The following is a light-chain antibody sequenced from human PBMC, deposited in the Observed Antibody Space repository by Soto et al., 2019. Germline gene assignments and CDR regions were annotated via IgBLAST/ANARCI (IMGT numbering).Light chain of an antibody. Sequence: EILLTQSPGSLSLSPGERATLSCRASQSVTTNYLAWYQQKPGQAPRLLIYCASSGATGIPDRFSGSGSGTDFPLTISTLGPEDFAVYYCQEYCSSPVTFGQGTRLDIK. CDR3: QEYCSSPVT. CDR2: CAS. J-gene: IGKJ5*01. CDR1: QSVTTNY. V-gene: IGKV3-20*01.